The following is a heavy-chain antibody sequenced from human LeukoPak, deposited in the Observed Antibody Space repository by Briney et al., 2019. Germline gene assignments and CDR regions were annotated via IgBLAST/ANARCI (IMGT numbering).Heavy chain of an antibody. J-gene: IGHJ3*02. D-gene: IGHD3-3*01. CDR1: GFTFSSYG. Sequence: GGSLRLSCAAPGFTFSSYGMHWVRQAPGKGLEWVAFIRYDGSNKYYADSVKGRFTISRDNSKNTLYLQMNSLRAEDTAVYYSAKEILQWSGFLDAFDIWGQGTMVTVS. CDR2: IRYDGSNK. CDR3: AKEILQWSGFLDAFDI. V-gene: IGHV3-30*02.